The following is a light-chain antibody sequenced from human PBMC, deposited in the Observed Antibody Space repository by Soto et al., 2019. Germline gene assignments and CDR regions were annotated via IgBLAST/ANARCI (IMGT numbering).Light chain of an antibody. CDR3: QQYYNTPWT. V-gene: IGKV4-1*01. J-gene: IGKJ1*01. CDR1: QSVLYSSNNKNY. CDR2: WAS. Sequence: DIVMTQSPDSLAVSLGYRSTINCKSSQSVLYSSNNKNYLAWYQQKPGQPPKLLIYWASTRESGVPDRISGSGSGTDFTLTISSLQAEDVAVYYCQQYYNTPWTFGQGTKVDIK.